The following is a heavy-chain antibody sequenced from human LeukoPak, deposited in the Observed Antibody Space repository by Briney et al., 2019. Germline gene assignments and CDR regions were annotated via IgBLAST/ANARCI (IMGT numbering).Heavy chain of an antibody. V-gene: IGHV3-30*18. J-gene: IGHJ4*02. Sequence: PGGSLRLSCTASGFSFSDDPMNWVRQAPGEGLEWVAVLSYDGSNKYYADSVKGRFTISRDNSKNTLYLQMNSLRAEDTAVYYCAKDGAIDYYDSSGSGYYFDYWGQGTLVTVSS. D-gene: IGHD3-22*01. CDR2: LSYDGSNK. CDR1: GFSFSDDP. CDR3: AKDGAIDYYDSSGSGYYFDY.